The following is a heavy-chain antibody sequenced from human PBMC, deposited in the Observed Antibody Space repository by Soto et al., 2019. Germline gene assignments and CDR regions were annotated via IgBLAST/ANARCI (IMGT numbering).Heavy chain of an antibody. CDR2: MYTKERT. CDR3: ARDDYKDGGNNWFDP. Sequence: SETLSLTCTVSGGSITNYYWSWIRQPAGKGLEWIGRMYTKERTNYNLSFKSQVTMSVDTSKNQFSLKLNAVTAADTAVYYCARDDYKDGGNNWFDPWGQGTLVTVSS. V-gene: IGHV4-4*07. CDR1: GGSITNYY. J-gene: IGHJ5*02. D-gene: IGHD3-16*01.